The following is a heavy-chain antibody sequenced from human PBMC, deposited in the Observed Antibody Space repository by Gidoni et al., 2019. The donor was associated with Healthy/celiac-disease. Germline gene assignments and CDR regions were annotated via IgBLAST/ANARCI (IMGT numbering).Heavy chain of an antibody. CDR3: AKLHLTTYDFWSGLNPPEFDYYGMDV. Sequence: EVQLLESGGGLVQPGGSLRLSCAASGFTFSSYAMSWVPQAPGKGLEWVSAISGSGGSTYYADSVKGRFTISRDNSKNTLYLQMNSLRAEDTAVYYCAKLHLTTYDFWSGLNPPEFDYYGMDVWGQGTTVTVSS. D-gene: IGHD3-3*01. V-gene: IGHV3-23*01. CDR1: GFTFSSYA. CDR2: ISGSGGST. J-gene: IGHJ6*02.